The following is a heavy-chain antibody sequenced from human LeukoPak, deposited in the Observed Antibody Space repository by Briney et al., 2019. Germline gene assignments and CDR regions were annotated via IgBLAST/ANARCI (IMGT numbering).Heavy chain of an antibody. CDR1: GGTFSSYA. CDR3: ARSGYDLNSPGYYYYYMDV. CDR2: IIPIFGTA. D-gene: IGHD5-12*01. J-gene: IGHJ6*03. V-gene: IGHV1-69*05. Sequence: SVKVSCKASGGTFSSYAISWVRQAPGQGLEWMGGIIPIFGTANYAQKFQGRVTITTDESTRTAYMELSSLRSEDTAVYYCARSGYDLNSPGYYYYYMDVWGKGTTVTVSS.